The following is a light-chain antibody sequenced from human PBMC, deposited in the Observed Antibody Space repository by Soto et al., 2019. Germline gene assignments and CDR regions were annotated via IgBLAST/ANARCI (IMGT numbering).Light chain of an antibody. V-gene: IGLV1-51*01. J-gene: IGLJ1*01. CDR2: DDN. CDR3: GSWDSSLSAYV. CDR1: SSNIGGNS. Sequence: SVPTQPPSESAALRQKVTISRSGSSSNIGGNSVSWYQQLPGTAPKLLIYDDNKRPSGIPDRFSGSKSGTSATLGITGFQTGDEADYYCGSWDSSLSAYVFGTGTKVTVL.